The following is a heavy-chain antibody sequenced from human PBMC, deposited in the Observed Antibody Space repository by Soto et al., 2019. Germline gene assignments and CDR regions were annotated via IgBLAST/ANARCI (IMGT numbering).Heavy chain of an antibody. CDR1: GGSFSGYY. D-gene: IGHD3-3*01. Sequence: PSETLSLTCAVYGGSFSGYYWSWIRQPPGKGLEWIGEINHSGSTNYNPSLKSRVTISVDTSKNQFSLKLSSVTAADTAVYYCARGSQFLDGWIFGVVIIADPFDYWGQGTLVTVSS. CDR3: ARGSQFLDGWIFGVVIIADPFDY. CDR2: INHSGST. V-gene: IGHV4-34*01. J-gene: IGHJ4*02.